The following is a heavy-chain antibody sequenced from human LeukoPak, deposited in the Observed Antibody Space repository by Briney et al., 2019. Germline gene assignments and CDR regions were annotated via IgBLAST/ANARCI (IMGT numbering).Heavy chain of an antibody. Sequence: APVKVSCKASGYTFTSYDINWVRQATGQGLEWMGWMNPNSGNTGYAQKFQGRVTMTRNTSISTAFMELSSLRSEDTAVYYCARGAVAGTPSYGMDVWGQGTTVTVSS. CDR1: GYTFTSYD. CDR2: MNPNSGNT. CDR3: ARGAVAGTPSYGMDV. D-gene: IGHD6-19*01. V-gene: IGHV1-8*01. J-gene: IGHJ6*02.